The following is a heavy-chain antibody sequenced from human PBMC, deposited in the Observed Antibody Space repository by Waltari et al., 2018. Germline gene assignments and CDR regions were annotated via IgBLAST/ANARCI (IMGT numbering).Heavy chain of an antibody. Sequence: QVQLVESGGGLVTPGASLRLSCAASGFTFSDYYMMWIRQAPGKGLEWLTYISGTGNTIYYADSVKGRFTVSRDNAKNSLYLQIDNLRADDTAVYYCARGWLSLPYWGLGTPVTVSS. CDR1: GFTFSDYY. CDR3: ARGWLSLPY. J-gene: IGHJ4*02. V-gene: IGHV3-11*01. CDR2: ISGTGNTI. D-gene: IGHD3-22*01.